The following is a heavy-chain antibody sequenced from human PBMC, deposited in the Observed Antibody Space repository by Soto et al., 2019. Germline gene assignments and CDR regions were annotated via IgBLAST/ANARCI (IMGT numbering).Heavy chain of an antibody. Sequence: PSETLSLTCIVSGGSISSGGYYWSWIRQHPGKGLEWIGYIYYSGSTSYNPSLKRRVTLSVDTSKNQFSLKVNSVTAADTAVYFCARSSMATLSYQGLDYWGHGILVTVS. CDR1: GGSISSGGYY. D-gene: IGHD6-6*01. CDR2: IYYSGST. J-gene: IGHJ4*01. V-gene: IGHV4-31*03. CDR3: ARSSMATLSYQGLDY.